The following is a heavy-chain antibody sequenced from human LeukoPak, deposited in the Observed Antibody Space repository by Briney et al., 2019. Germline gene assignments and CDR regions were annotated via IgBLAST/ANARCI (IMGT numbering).Heavy chain of an antibody. CDR1: GYTFTSYG. Sequence: ASVKVSCKASGYTFTSYGISWVRQAPGQGLKWMGWISAYNGSTNYAQKLQGRVTMTTDTSTSTAYMELRSLRSDDAAVYCCARGDTAFSPYYFDYWGQGTLVTVSS. CDR3: ARGDTAFSPYYFDY. CDR2: ISAYNGST. D-gene: IGHD5-18*01. J-gene: IGHJ4*02. V-gene: IGHV1-18*01.